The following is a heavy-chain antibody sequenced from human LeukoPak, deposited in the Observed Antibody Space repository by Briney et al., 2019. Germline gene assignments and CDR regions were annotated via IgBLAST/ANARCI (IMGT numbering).Heavy chain of an antibody. J-gene: IGHJ4*02. V-gene: IGHV3-13*01. CDR1: GFTFRTYD. CDR2: IGTAGDT. CDR3: ARQLRPLGFDF. Sequence: PGGSLRLSCAASGFTFRTYDMHWVRQAIGKSLEWVSAIGTAGDTYYQGSVKGRFTISREFATNYLYLQMNSLRAEDTAVYYCARQLRPLGFDFWGQGTLVTVSS.